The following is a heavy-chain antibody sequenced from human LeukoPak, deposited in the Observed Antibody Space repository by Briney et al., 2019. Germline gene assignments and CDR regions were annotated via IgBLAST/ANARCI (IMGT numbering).Heavy chain of an antibody. J-gene: IGHJ3*02. Sequence: PSETLSLTCTVSGGSISSSTYYWGWIRQPTGKRLEWIGSIYYSGSTYYNPSLKSRVTISVDTSKNQFSLKLNSVTAADTAVYYCATPYSGGYHGLDIWGQGTMVTVSS. CDR2: IYYSGST. CDR1: GGSISSSTYY. V-gene: IGHV4-39*01. CDR3: ATPYSGGYHGLDI. D-gene: IGHD1-26*01.